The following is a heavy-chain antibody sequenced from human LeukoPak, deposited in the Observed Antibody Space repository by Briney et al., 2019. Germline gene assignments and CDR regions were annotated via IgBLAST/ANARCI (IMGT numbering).Heavy chain of an antibody. CDR1: GFTFSSYS. D-gene: IGHD3-16*01. Sequence: GGSLRLSCAASGFTFSSYSINWVRQAPGKGLGWVSYIISSSSTIYYADSVKGRFTISRDNAKNSLYLQMNSLRDEDTAVYYCARDIYDYVWGSYPFIDYWGQGTLVTVSS. V-gene: IGHV3-48*02. J-gene: IGHJ4*02. CDR2: IISSSSTI. CDR3: ARDIYDYVWGSYPFIDY.